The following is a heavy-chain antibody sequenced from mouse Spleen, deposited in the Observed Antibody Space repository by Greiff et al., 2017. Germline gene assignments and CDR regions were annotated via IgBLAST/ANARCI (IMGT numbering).Heavy chain of an antibody. J-gene: IGHJ2*01. CDR1: GFTFSDYG. CDR3: ARKDNYYGSLGY. V-gene: IGHV5-17*01. D-gene: IGHD1-1*01. CDR2: ISSGSSTI. Sequence: EVKVVESGGGLVKPGGSLKLSCAASGFTFSDYGMHWVRQAPEKGLEWVAYISSGSSTIYYADTVKGRFTISRDNAKNTLFLQMTSLRSEDTAMYYCARKDNYYGSLGYWGQGTTLTVSS.